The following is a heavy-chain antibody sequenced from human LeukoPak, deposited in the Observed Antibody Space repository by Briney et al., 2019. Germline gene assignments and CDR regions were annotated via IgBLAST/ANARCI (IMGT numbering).Heavy chain of an antibody. CDR3: ARGTTVTPLS. CDR2: IYTSGST. Sequence: TSETLSLTCTVSGGSISSGSYCWSWIRQPAGKGLEWIGRIYTSGSTNYNPSLKSRVTMSVDTSKNQFSLKLSSVTAADTAVYYCARGTTVTPLSWGQGTLVTVSS. CDR1: GGSISSGSYC. J-gene: IGHJ5*02. V-gene: IGHV4-61*02. D-gene: IGHD4-17*01.